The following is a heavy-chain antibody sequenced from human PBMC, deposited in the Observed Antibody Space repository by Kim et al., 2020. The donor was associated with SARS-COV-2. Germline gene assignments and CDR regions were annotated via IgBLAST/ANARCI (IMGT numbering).Heavy chain of an antibody. CDR3: AKVGYYAQGLGDS. J-gene: IGHJ4*02. V-gene: IGHV3-30*02. D-gene: IGHD3-10*01. Sequence: AGSVKSRFTSSRDKSKKTLYRQMNSLRAEDTAVYYCAKVGYYAQGLGDSWGQGTLVTVSS.